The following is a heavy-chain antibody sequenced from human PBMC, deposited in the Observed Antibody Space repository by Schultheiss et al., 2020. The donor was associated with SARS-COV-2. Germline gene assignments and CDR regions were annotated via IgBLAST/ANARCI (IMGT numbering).Heavy chain of an antibody. J-gene: IGHJ4*02. CDR1: GSMFRNYL. V-gene: IGHV3-74*01. CDR3: AKDFGGPTDQ. Sequence: GGSLRLSCVVSGSMFRNYLMHWVRQVPGKGLVWVARINQHGTTINYADSVKGRFTISRDNARNTLYLLMNSLRAEDTAVYYCAKDFGGPTDQWGQGTLVTGSS. CDR2: INQHGTTI. D-gene: IGHD3-3*01.